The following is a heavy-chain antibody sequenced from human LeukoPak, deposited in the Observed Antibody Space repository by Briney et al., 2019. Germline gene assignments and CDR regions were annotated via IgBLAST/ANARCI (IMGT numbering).Heavy chain of an antibody. D-gene: IGHD1-26*01. Sequence: GGSLRLSCAASGFTFSTSWMSWVRQAPGIGLEWVANIKQDGSEKYYVDSVKGRFTISRDNAKNSLSLQMNSLRAEGTAVYYCARAWERTFDIWGQGTMVTVSS. CDR2: IKQDGSEK. CDR1: GFTFSTSW. J-gene: IGHJ3*02. CDR3: ARAWERTFDI. V-gene: IGHV3-7*04.